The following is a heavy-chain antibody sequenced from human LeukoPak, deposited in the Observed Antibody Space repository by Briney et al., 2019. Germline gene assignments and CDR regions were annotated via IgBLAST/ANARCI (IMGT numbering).Heavy chain of an antibody. Sequence: SETLSLTCTVSGGSISSSSYYWGWIRQPPGKGLEWIGSAYYSGSTYHNPSLKSRVTISVDTSKNQFSLKLSSVTAADTAVYYCARVYYDSTYYFDYWGQGTLVTVSS. J-gene: IGHJ4*02. CDR1: GGSISSSSYY. CDR3: ARVYYDSTYYFDY. D-gene: IGHD3-22*01. CDR2: AYYSGST. V-gene: IGHV4-39*01.